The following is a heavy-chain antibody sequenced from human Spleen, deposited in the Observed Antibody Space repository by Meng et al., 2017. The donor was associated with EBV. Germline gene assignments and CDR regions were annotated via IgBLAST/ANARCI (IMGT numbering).Heavy chain of an antibody. D-gene: IGHD3-10*01. Sequence: QLRLQESGPGFVRPSETLSATCTVSRGYITSSSFYWGWVRQPPGKGVEWIGSLYYNGSTFYSLSLNRRVTISADTSRRQFSLKFNSVTPADTAVYFCARLEGDGTGSYFVTWGQGTLVTVSS. V-gene: IGHV4-39*01. CDR3: ARLEGDGTGSYFVT. CDR1: RGYITSSSFY. J-gene: IGHJ5*02. CDR2: LYYNGST.